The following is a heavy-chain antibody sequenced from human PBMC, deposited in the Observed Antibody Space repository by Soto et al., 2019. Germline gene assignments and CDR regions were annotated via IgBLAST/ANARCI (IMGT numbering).Heavy chain of an antibody. D-gene: IGHD1-1*01. Sequence: QVQLVESGGGVVQPGRSLRLSCAASGFTFSSYGMHWVRQAPGKGLEWVTVISYDGNVAYYADSVKGRFTISRDNSKNTLDLQMNTLSTEDTPMYYCEKKGPITNWYFDYWGQGTLVTVSS. CDR1: GFTFSSYG. CDR3: EKKGPITNWYFDY. V-gene: IGHV3-30*18. CDR2: ISYDGNVA. J-gene: IGHJ4*02.